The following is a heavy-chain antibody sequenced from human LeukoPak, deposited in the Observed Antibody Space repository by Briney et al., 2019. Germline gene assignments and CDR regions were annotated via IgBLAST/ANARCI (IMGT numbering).Heavy chain of an antibody. D-gene: IGHD3-22*01. CDR1: GGTFSSYA. J-gene: IGHJ4*02. V-gene: IGHV1-69*13. CDR3: ARGTPYDSSGYFGGDS. CDR2: IIPIFGTA. Sequence: ASVKVSCKASGGTFSSYAISWVRQAPGQGLEWMGGIIPIFGTANYAQKFQGRVTITADESTSTAYMKLSSLRSEDTAVYYCARGTPYDSSGYFGGDSWGQGTLVTVSS.